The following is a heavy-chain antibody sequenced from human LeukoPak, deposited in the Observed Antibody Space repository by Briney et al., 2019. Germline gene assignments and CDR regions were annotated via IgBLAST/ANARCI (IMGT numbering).Heavy chain of an antibody. CDR3: ARTRSRTEVAMLRGFLDY. D-gene: IGHD5-12*01. J-gene: IGHJ4*02. CDR1: GYTFTGYY. CDR2: INLNRGGT. Sequence: ASVKVSCKASGYTFTGYYMHWVRQAPGPGLEWMGRINLNRGGTDYAQKFQGRVTMTRDTSISTAYMELSRMRSDGTAVYYCARTRSRTEVAMLRGFLDYWGQGTLVTVSS. V-gene: IGHV1-2*06.